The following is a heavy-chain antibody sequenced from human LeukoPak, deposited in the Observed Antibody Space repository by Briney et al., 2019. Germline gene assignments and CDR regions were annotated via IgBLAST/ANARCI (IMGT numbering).Heavy chain of an antibody. J-gene: IGHJ4*02. CDR2: INPYNGNT. CDR3: AREIYGRFDY. D-gene: IGHD4-17*01. V-gene: IGHV1-18*01. Sequence: ASVTVSCKASGYTFTIYGISWVRQAPGQGPECMGWINPYNGNTNYALKVQGRVTMTTDTSTSTAYLELRSLRSDDTAIYYCAREIYGRFDYWGQGTLVTVSS. CDR1: GYTFTIYG.